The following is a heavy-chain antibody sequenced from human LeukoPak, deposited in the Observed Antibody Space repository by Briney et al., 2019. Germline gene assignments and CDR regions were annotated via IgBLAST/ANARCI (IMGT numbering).Heavy chain of an antibody. Sequence: PGKSLRLSCAASGFSVSTNYMSSVRQAPGKGLEWVSCIYTGGNTYYADSVKGRLTLSRDNCKNTVYLQMISLRVEDTAMYYCASISDRLCYFVSWGEGTLVTVSS. V-gene: IGHV3-66*01. J-gene: IGHJ4*02. D-gene: IGHD2-21*01. CDR1: GFSVSTNY. CDR3: ASISDRLCYFVS. CDR2: IYTGGNT.